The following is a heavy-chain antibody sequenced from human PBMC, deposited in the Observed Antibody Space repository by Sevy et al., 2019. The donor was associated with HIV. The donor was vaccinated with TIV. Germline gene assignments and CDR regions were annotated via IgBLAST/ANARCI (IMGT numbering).Heavy chain of an antibody. CDR1: GGSISSHSYY. D-gene: IGHD6-19*01. CDR2: IHYSGRT. V-gene: IGHV4-31*03. J-gene: IGHJ6*02. CDR3: ARDHGYSNGWFPYYYYYGMDV. Sequence: SETLSLTCSVSGGSISSHSYYWTWIRQHPGKGLEWIGYIHYSGRTYYNPSLKSRVTISLDTSKNQFSLRSRSVTAADTAVYYCARDHGYSNGWFPYYYYYGMDVWGPGTTVTVSS.